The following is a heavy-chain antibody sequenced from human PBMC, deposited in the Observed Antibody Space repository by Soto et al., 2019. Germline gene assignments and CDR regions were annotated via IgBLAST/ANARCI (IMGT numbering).Heavy chain of an antibody. Sequence: ASVNVSCKASGYTFTSYGISWVRQAPGQGLEWMGWISAYNGNTNYAQKLQGRVTMTTDTSTSTAYMELRSLRSDDTAVYYCARGGWFGELFGSMDVWGQGTTVTVSS. CDR2: ISAYNGNT. V-gene: IGHV1-18*01. J-gene: IGHJ6*02. CDR1: GYTFTSYG. D-gene: IGHD3-10*01. CDR3: ARGGWFGELFGSMDV.